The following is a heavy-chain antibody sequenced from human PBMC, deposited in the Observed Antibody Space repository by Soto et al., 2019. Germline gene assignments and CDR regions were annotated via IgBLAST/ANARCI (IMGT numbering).Heavy chain of an antibody. V-gene: IGHV4-38-2*02. CDR1: VCSIGSSYY. CDR3: ARDWGNPNRDIRWLEH. D-gene: IGHD3-16*01. Sequence: SETRSRTCSFCVCSIGSSYYCFGSRHPPGKCLEWIGTIHHGGSSFYNPSLKSRVTMSVDKSKNQFSRKLRSVTAADRAVYFCARDWGNPNRDIRWLEHWGKGTMVNVSS. J-gene: IGHJ1*01. CDR2: IHHGGSS.